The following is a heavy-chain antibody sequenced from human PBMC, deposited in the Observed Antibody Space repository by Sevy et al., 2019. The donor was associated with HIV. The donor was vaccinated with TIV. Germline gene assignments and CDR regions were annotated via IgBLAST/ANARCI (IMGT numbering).Heavy chain of an antibody. CDR3: ARALRVATASGGMDV. CDR1: GFTVSSNF. J-gene: IGHJ6*02. D-gene: IGHD6-13*01. CDR2: IYSGGDT. V-gene: IGHV3-53*01. Sequence: GGSLRLSCVAYGFTVSSNFMTWVRQAPGKGLEWDSIIYSGGDTYYADSVKGRFTISRDNSKNTLYLQMNNLRAEDTAVYYCARALRVATASGGMDVWGQGTTVTVSS.